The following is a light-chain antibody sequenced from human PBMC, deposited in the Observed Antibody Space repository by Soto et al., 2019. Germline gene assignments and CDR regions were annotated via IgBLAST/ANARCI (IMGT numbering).Light chain of an antibody. V-gene: IGLV2-14*01. Sequence: TVISRPNGGYNDVSWYQQLTGTAPKLIIYEVANRPSGVSNRFSGSKSGNTASLTISGLQAADEADYCCRSFATSSLYVFGTGTKVTVL. CDR2: EVA. CDR1: SRPNGGYND. J-gene: IGLJ1*01. CDR3: RSFATSSLYV.